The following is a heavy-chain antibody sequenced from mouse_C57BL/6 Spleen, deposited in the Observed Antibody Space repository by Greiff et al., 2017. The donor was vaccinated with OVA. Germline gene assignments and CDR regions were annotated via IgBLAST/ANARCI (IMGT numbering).Heavy chain of an antibody. J-gene: IGHJ4*01. Sequence: QVQLQQSGAELVMPGASVKLSCKASGYTFTSYWMHWVKQRPGQGLEWIGEIDPSDSYTNYNQKFKGKSTLTVDKSSSTAYMQLSSLTSEDSAVYYCARHYGSSYGYAMDYWGQGTSVTVSS. CDR2: IDPSDSYT. CDR1: GYTFTSYW. D-gene: IGHD1-1*01. CDR3: ARHYGSSYGYAMDY. V-gene: IGHV1-69*01.